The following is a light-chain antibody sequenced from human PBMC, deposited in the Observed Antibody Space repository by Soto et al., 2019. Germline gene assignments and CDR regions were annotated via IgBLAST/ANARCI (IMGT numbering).Light chain of an antibody. V-gene: IGKV3-20*01. Sequence: EIVLTQSPGTLSLSPGDRATLSCRASQGVRRSYLAWYQQKPGQAPRLLIVGASSRATGIPDRFCGSGSGTDFTLTFSRLGPEDFAVYYCQQYDSAPDTFGEGTRLVIK. CDR1: QGVRRSY. CDR3: QQYDSAPDT. CDR2: GAS. J-gene: IGKJ5*01.